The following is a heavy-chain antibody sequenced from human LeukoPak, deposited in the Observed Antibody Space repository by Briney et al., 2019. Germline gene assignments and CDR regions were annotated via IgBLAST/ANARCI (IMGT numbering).Heavy chain of an antibody. CDR1: GYTFTGYY. Sequence: SVKVSCKASGYTFTGYYMHWVRQAPGQGLEWMGWINPNSGGTNYAQKFQGRVTMTRDTSISTAYMELSRLRSDDTAVYYCARGDYVWGSYHPRHAFDIWGQGAMVTVSS. J-gene: IGHJ3*02. D-gene: IGHD3-16*02. V-gene: IGHV1-2*02. CDR2: INPNSGGT. CDR3: ARGDYVWGSYHPRHAFDI.